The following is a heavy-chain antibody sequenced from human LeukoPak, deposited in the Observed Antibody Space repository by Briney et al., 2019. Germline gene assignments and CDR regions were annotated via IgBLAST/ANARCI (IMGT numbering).Heavy chain of an antibody. CDR3: VRDDDRPDNGLDY. D-gene: IGHD3-22*01. Sequence: GGSLRLSCAAPGFTLRNYAMSLVRQAPGKGLEWVAVILSDGSKEFYTDSVKGRFTVSRDNSKNTLYLQMNSLRAEDTAVYYCVRDDDRPDNGLDYWGQGTLVTVSS. CDR1: GFTLRNYA. J-gene: IGHJ4*02. CDR2: ILSDGSKE. V-gene: IGHV3-33*08.